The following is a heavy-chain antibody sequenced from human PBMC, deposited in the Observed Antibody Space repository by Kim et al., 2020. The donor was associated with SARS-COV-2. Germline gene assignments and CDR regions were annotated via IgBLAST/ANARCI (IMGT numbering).Heavy chain of an antibody. CDR3: ARHQTYSSGWYV. Sequence: SETLSLTCTASGGSLSSSSYYWGWIRQPPGKGLDWIGTAYYIGNTYYNPSLKSRVTISVDTSKNQFSLKLGSVTAADTAVYYCARHQTYSSGWYV. V-gene: IGHV4-39*01. J-gene: IGHJ2*01. CDR1: GGSLSSSSYY. D-gene: IGHD6-19*01. CDR2: AYYIGNT.